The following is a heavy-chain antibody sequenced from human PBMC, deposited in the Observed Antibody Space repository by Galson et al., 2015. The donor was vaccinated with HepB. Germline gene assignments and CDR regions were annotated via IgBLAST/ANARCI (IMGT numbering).Heavy chain of an antibody. V-gene: IGHV4-34*01. D-gene: IGHD3-3*01. CDR1: GGSFSGYY. CDR3: ARDLGRTIFGVVIKTKCFDP. J-gene: IGHJ5*02. CDR2: INHSGST. Sequence: ETLSLTCAVYGGSFSGYYWSWIRQPPGKGLEWIGEINHSGSTNYNPSLKSRVTISVDTSKNQFSLKLSSVTAADTAVYYCARDLGRTIFGVVIKTKCFDPWGQGILVTVSS.